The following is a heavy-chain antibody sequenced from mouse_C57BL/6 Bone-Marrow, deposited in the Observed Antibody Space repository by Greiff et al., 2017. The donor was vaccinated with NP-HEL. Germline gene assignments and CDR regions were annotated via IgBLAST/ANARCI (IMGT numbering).Heavy chain of an antibody. D-gene: IGHD1-1*01. J-gene: IGHJ3*01. CDR1: GYTFTSYG. Sequence: VQLQQSGAELARPGASVKLSCKASGYTFTSYGISWVKQRTGQGLEWIGEIYPRSGNTYYNEKFKGKATLTADKSSSTAYMELRSLTSEDSAVYFCARPFTTVAYWGQGTLVTVSA. CDR2: IYPRSGNT. V-gene: IGHV1-81*01. CDR3: ARPFTTVAY.